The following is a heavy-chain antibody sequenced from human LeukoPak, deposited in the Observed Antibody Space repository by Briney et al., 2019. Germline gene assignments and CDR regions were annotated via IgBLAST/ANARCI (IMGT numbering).Heavy chain of an antibody. CDR1: GYTFTSYA. D-gene: IGHD3-10*01. J-gene: IGHJ4*02. V-gene: IGHV1-3*01. CDR3: ARGWFGELFFRI. Sequence: ASVKVSCKASGYTFTSYAMHWVRQAPGQRLEWMGWINAGNGNTKYSQKFQGRVTITRDTSASTAYMELSSLRSEDTAVYYCARGWFGELFFRIWGQGTLVTVSS. CDR2: INAGNGNT.